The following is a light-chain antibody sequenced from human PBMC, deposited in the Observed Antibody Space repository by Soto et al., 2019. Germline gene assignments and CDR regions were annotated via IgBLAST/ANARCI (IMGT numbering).Light chain of an antibody. J-gene: IGKJ3*01. CDR3: LQYDNLPFT. CDR1: QDISKY. CDR2: DAS. Sequence: DIQMTQSPSSLSASVGDRVTITCQASQDISKYLNWYQQKPGKAPKLLIYDASNLETGVPSRFSGSGSGTDFTFTISSLQAEDIGTYYCLQYDNLPFTFGPGTKLDIK. V-gene: IGKV1-33*01.